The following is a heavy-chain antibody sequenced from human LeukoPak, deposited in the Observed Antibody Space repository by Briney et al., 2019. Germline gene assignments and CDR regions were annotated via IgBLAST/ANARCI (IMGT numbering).Heavy chain of an antibody. V-gene: IGHV4-34*01. Sequence: SETLSLTCAVYGGSFSGSYWSWVRQPPGEGLEWSGEINHSGSTNYIPSPESRVTISVDTSKNQFSLNPSSVTAAATAVYYCARGLTDSSGWGIFDYWGQGTLVTVSS. CDR3: ARGLTDSSGWGIFDY. CDR2: INHSGST. CDR1: GGSFSGSY. J-gene: IGHJ4*02. D-gene: IGHD6-19*01.